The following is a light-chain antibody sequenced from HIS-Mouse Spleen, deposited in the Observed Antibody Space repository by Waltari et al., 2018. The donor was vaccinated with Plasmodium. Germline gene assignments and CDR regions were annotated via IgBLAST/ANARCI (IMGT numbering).Light chain of an antibody. CDR3: QQYYSYPLT. J-gene: IGKJ4*01. CDR1: QGIRSY. V-gene: IGKV1-8*01. CDR2: AAS. Sequence: ATRMTHSQYSFSASTGDRVTITCRASQGIRSYLAWYQQKPGKAPNLLIYAASTLQSGVPSRFSGSGSGTDFTLTISCLQSEDFATYYCQQYYSYPLTFGGGTKVEIK.